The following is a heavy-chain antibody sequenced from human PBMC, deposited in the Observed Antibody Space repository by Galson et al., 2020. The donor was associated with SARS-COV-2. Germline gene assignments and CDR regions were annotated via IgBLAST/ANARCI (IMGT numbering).Heavy chain of an antibody. CDR1: GGSVSSGSYY. J-gene: IGHJ4*02. V-gene: IGHV4-61*01. D-gene: IGHD5-18*01. CDR3: ARGPWIQLWGREGVFDY. Sequence: SETLSLTCTVSGGSVSSGSYYWSWIRQPPGKGLEWIGYIYYSGSTNYNPSLKSRVTISVDTSKNQFSLKLSSVTAADTAVYYCARGPWIQLWGREGVFDYWGQGTLVTVSS. CDR2: IYYSGST.